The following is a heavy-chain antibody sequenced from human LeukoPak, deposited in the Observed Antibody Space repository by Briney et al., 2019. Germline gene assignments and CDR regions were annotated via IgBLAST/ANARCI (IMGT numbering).Heavy chain of an antibody. CDR3: ARDGSPVTFPGSYYYYGMDV. Sequence: PGGSLRLSCAASGFAVSSNYMSWVRQAPGKGLEWVSVIYSGGSTYYADSVKGRFTISRDNSKNTLYLQMNSLRAEDTAVYYCARDGSPVTFPGSYYYYGMDVWGQGTTVTVSS. J-gene: IGHJ6*02. V-gene: IGHV3-53*01. D-gene: IGHD4-17*01. CDR2: IYSGGST. CDR1: GFAVSSNY.